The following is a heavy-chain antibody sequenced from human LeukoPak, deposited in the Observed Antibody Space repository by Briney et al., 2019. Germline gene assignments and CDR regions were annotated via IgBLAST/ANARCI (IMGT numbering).Heavy chain of an antibody. CDR2: IYYSGST. J-gene: IGHJ4*02. CDR3: ARDPYSSGWYD. CDR1: GGSISSSSYY. Sequence: SETLSLTCTVSGGSISSSSYYWGWIRQPPGKGLEWIGSIYYSGSTYYNPSLKSRVTISVDTSKNQFSLKLSSVTAADTAVYYCARDPYSSGWYDWGQGTLVTVSS. V-gene: IGHV4-39*07. D-gene: IGHD6-19*01.